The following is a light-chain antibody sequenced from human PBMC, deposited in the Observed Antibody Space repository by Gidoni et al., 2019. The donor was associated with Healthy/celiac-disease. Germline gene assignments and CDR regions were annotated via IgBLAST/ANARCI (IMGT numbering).Light chain of an antibody. J-gene: IGLJ2*01. CDR1: KLVDKY. Sequence: SSELSLRLSVSVSPGQTASITCSGDKLVDKYACWYQQKPDQSLVLDIYQDSKRPSGIPERFPGSNSGNTATLTISGTQPMDEADYYCQAWDSSTVVFGGGTKLTVL. CDR3: QAWDSSTVV. V-gene: IGLV3-1*01. CDR2: QDS.